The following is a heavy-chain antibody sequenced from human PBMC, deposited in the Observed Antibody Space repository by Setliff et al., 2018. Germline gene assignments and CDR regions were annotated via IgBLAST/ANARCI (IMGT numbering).Heavy chain of an antibody. CDR2: ITSSGYT. CDR1: GDPISIGAYF. CDR3: VRGRTSGLFLSRFDP. Sequence: SETLSLTCSVSGDPISIGAYFWSWIRHRPGEGLEYIGRITSSGYTNYSPSLQGRVAISEDTSENQFSLKLSSVTAADTAIYFCVRGRTSGLFLSRFDPWGQGTLVTVSS. J-gene: IGHJ5*02. V-gene: IGHV4-31*03. D-gene: IGHD2-21*01.